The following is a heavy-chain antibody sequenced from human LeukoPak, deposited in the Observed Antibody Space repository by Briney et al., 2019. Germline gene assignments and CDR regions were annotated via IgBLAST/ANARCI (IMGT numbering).Heavy chain of an antibody. CDR1: GFTFSTYA. J-gene: IGHJ5*02. Sequence: GGSLRLSCAASGFTFSTYAMSWVRQAPGKGLEWVSVVSGTGGRTYYADSVKGRFTISRDNSKNTLYLQMNSLRAEDTALYYCVKASSSSPQYNWFDAWGQGTLVTVS. V-gene: IGHV3-23*01. CDR2: VSGTGGRT. CDR3: VKASSSSPQYNWFDA. D-gene: IGHD6-6*01.